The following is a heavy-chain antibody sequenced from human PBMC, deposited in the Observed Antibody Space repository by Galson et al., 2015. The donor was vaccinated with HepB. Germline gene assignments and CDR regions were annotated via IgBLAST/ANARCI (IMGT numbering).Heavy chain of an antibody. V-gene: IGHV3-64*01. D-gene: IGHD2-15*01. CDR1: GFTFSSYA. CDR3: ARLYCSGGSCYFDY. CDR2: INTNGGST. J-gene: IGHJ4*02. Sequence: SLRLSCAASGFTFSSYAMHWVRQAPGKGLAYVSAINTNGGSTNYASSVKGRFTISRDNSKNTLYLQMGSLGAEDMVVYYCARLYCSGGSCYFDYWGQGTLVTVSS.